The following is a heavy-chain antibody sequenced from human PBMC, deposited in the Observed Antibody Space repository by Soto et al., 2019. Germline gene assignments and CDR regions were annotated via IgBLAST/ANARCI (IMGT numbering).Heavy chain of an antibody. D-gene: IGHD3-9*01. V-gene: IGHV2-70*11. J-gene: IGHJ6*02. CDR3: ARIPAYYDILTGYWANYGMDV. CDR1: GFSLSTSXMX. CDR2: IDWDDDK. Sequence: GPTLVNPTQTLTLTCTFSGFSLSTSXMXVSKIRQPPXXAQEWLSRIDWDDDKYYSTSLKTRLTISKDTSKNQVVLTMTNMDPVDTATYYCARIPAYYDILTGYWANYGMDVWGQGTTVTVS.